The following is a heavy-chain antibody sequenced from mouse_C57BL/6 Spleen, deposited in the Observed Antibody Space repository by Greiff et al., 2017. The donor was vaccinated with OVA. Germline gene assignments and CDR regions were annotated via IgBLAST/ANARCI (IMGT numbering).Heavy chain of an antibody. J-gene: IGHJ4*01. D-gene: IGHD2-5*01. V-gene: IGHV2-2*01. CDR1: GFSLTSYG. CDR2: IWSGGST. CDR3: ASSSYSNYVDAMDY. Sequence: VKLMESGPGLVQPSQSLSITCTVSGFSLTSYGVHWVRQSPGKGLEWLGVIWSGGSTDYNAAFISRLSISKDNSKSQVFFKMNSLQADDTAIYYCASSSYSNYVDAMDYWGQGTSVTVSS.